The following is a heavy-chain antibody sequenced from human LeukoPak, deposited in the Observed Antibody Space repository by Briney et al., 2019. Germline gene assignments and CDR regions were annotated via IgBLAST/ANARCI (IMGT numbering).Heavy chain of an antibody. CDR2: INTSGNT. V-gene: IGHV4-4*07. CDR3: AREGRSSSSGY. J-gene: IGHJ4*02. CDR1: GGSISGYY. D-gene: IGHD6-6*01. Sequence: PSETLPLTCTVSGGSISGYYWTWIRQPAGKGLEWIGRINTSGNTNYNPSLKSRVTMSTDTSKNQFSLILNSVTAADTAVYYCAREGRSSSSGYWGQGILVTVSS.